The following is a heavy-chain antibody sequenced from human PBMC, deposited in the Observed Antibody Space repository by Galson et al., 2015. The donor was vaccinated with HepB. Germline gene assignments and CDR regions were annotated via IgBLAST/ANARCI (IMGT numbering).Heavy chain of an antibody. Sequence: SVKVSCKASGFIFTSSVMQWVRQARGQRLEWIGWIVVGSGNTNYARKFQERVTITRDMSTNTAHTELTSLRSEDTAVYYCATDSSPYYYDTSGNFGYFDLWGRGTLVTVSS. CDR3: ATDSSPYYYDTSGNFGYFDL. CDR2: IVVGSGNT. D-gene: IGHD3-22*01. CDR1: GFIFTSSV. J-gene: IGHJ2*01. V-gene: IGHV1-58*02.